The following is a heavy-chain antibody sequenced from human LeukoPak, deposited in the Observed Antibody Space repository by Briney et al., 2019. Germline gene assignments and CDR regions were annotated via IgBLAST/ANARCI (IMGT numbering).Heavy chain of an antibody. V-gene: IGHV3-30*18. J-gene: IGHJ6*02. CDR1: GFTFSSYG. D-gene: IGHD3-10*01. CDR3: AKDVYYYGSGSNGMDYGMDV. Sequence: GGSLRLSCAASGFTFSSYGMHWVRQAPGKGLEWVAVISYDGSNKYYADSVMGRFTISRDNSKNTLYLQMNSLRAEDTAVYYCAKDVYYYGSGSNGMDYGMDVWGQGTTVTVSS. CDR2: ISYDGSNK.